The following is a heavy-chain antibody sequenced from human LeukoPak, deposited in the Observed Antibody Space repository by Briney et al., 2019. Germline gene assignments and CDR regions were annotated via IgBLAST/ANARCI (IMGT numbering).Heavy chain of an antibody. CDR3: AKSHSSSWYYFDY. Sequence: GGSLRLSCAASGFTVSSNYMSWVRQAPGQGLEWVSAISGSGDSTYYGDSVKGRFTISRDNSKNTLYLQMNSLRAEDTAIYYCAKSHSSSWYYFDYWGQGTLVTVSS. V-gene: IGHV3-23*01. CDR1: GFTVSSNY. D-gene: IGHD6-13*01. CDR2: ISGSGDST. J-gene: IGHJ4*02.